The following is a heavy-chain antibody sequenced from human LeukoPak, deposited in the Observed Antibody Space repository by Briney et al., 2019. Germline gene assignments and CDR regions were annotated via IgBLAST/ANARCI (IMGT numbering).Heavy chain of an antibody. Sequence: GGSLRLSCAASGFTFSSYAMSWVRQAPGKGLEWVSAISGSGGSTYYADSVKGRFTISRDNSKNTLHLQMNSLRAEDTAVYYCAKAGYCGGDCYSDFDYWGQGTLVTVSS. D-gene: IGHD2-21*02. V-gene: IGHV3-23*01. J-gene: IGHJ4*02. CDR1: GFTFSSYA. CDR2: ISGSGGST. CDR3: AKAGYCGGDCYSDFDY.